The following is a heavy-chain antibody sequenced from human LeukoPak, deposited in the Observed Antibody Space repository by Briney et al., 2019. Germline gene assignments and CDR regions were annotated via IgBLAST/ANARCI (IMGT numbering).Heavy chain of an antibody. D-gene: IGHD2-2*01. CDR1: GFTFNSYA. J-gene: IGHJ2*01. CDR2: ISDSGGGT. CDR3: AKDRGAIRGRFFDL. V-gene: IGHV3-23*01. Sequence: GGSLRLSCAASGFTFNSYAMSWVRQAPGKGLEWVSRISDSGGGTYFADSVKGRFTISRDNSKNILYLQMNSLRAEDTAVYYCAKDRGAIRGRFFDLWGRGTLVSVSS.